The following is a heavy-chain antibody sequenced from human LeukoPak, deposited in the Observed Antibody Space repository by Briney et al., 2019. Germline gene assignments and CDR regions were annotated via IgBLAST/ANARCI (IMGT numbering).Heavy chain of an antibody. Sequence: SETLSLTCTVSGGSISSYYWSWLRQSPGKGLEWIGYIYYSGSTNYNPSLKSRVTISVDTSKNQFSLKLSSVTAADTAVYYCARKPPSGPGYYYSYGMDVWGQGTTVTVSS. J-gene: IGHJ6*02. CDR1: GGSISSYY. CDR3: ARKPPSGPGYYYSYGMDV. V-gene: IGHV4-59*08. CDR2: IYYSGST.